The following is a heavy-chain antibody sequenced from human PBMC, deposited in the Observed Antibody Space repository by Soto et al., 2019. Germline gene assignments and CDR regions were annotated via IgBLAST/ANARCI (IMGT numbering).Heavy chain of an antibody. CDR2: IIPIFGTA. J-gene: IGHJ6*03. CDR3: ARPIRSGWYHTYMDV. Sequence: GASVKVSCKASGGTFSSYAISWVRQAPGQGLEWMGGIIPIFGTANYAQKFQGRVTITADESTSTAYMELSSLRSEDTAVYYCARPIRSGWYHTYMDVWGQGTTVTVSS. D-gene: IGHD6-19*01. V-gene: IGHV1-69*13. CDR1: GGTFSSYA.